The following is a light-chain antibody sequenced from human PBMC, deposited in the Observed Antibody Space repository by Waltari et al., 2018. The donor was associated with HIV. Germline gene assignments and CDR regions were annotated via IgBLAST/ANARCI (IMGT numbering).Light chain of an antibody. CDR1: DLNDYEY. Sequence: QSALTQPASVSGSPGPSITLSCDLNDYEYVSWYQRPPGKAPKVIIYEVSNRPSGLSNRFSGSKSGNTATLTISWLQPEDEADYFCTSYITSATPVFGRGTKVTVL. CDR2: EVS. V-gene: IGLV2-14*01. J-gene: IGLJ2*01. CDR3: TSYITSATPV.